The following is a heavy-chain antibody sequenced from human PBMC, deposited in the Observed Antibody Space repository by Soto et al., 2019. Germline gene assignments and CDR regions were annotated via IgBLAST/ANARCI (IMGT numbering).Heavy chain of an antibody. CDR1: GFTFTNYA. CDR3: AKGYGDYEYYFDY. D-gene: IGHD4-17*01. CDR2: ISGSGGST. J-gene: IGHJ4*02. V-gene: IGHV3-23*01. Sequence: GGSLRLSCAASGFTFTNYAMSWVRQAPGSGLEWVSSISGSGGSTFYTNSVKGRFTISRDNFRNTLYLQMNSLRVEDAAVYYCAKGYGDYEYYFDYWGQGTPVTVAS.